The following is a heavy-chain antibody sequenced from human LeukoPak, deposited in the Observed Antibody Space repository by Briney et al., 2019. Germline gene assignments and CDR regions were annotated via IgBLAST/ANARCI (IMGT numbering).Heavy chain of an antibody. J-gene: IGHJ4*02. CDR1: GFTFSGYS. CDR3: ASRRITIFGVVISDY. V-gene: IGHV3-21*01. D-gene: IGHD3-3*01. CDR2: ISSSSSYI. Sequence: GGSLRLSCAASGFTFSGYSMNWVRQAPGKGLEWVSSISSSSSYIYYADSVKGRFTISRDNAKNSLYLQMNSLRAEDTAVYYCASRRITIFGVVISDYWGQGTLVTVSS.